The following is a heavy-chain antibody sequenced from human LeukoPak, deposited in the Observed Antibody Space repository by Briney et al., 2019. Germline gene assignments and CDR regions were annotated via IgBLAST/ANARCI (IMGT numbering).Heavy chain of an antibody. CDR2: IKSTSDGGTT. J-gene: IGHJ4*02. V-gene: IGHV3-15*01. D-gene: IGHD6-13*01. Sequence: PGGSLRLSCAASGFTFSNAWMCWVRQATGKGLEWVGRIKSTSDGGTTDYAAPVKGRFTISRDDSKNTLYLQMNSLKTEDTAVYYCTTIAAAGHFDYWGQGTLVTVSS. CDR3: TTIAAAGHFDY. CDR1: GFTFSNAW.